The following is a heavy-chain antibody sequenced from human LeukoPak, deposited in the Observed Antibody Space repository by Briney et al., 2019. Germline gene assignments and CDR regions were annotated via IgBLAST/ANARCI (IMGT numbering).Heavy chain of an antibody. J-gene: IGHJ6*03. Sequence: SETLSLTCAVYGGSFSGYYWSWIRQPPGKGLEWIGEINHSGSTNYNPSLKSRVTISVDTSKNQFSLKLSSVTAADTAVYYCARASYGYYLVTYYYYYYMDVWGKGTTVTVSS. V-gene: IGHV4-34*01. D-gene: IGHD3-3*01. CDR2: INHSGST. CDR1: GGSFSGYY. CDR3: ARASYGYYLVTYYYYYYMDV.